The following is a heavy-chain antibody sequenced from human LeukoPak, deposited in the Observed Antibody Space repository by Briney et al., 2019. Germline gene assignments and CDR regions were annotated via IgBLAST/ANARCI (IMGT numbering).Heavy chain of an antibody. CDR1: GYTFTSYG. J-gene: IGHJ5*02. CDR2: ISDYNGNT. V-gene: IGHV1-18*01. D-gene: IGHD4-11*01. Sequence: SVKVSCKASGYTFTSYGISWVRQAPGQGLEWMGWISDYNGNTKYAQKLQGRVTMTTDTSTRTAYMELRSLRSDDTAVYYCARDLYRDSLPVSWFDPWGQGTLVTVSS. CDR3: ARDLYRDSLPVSWFDP.